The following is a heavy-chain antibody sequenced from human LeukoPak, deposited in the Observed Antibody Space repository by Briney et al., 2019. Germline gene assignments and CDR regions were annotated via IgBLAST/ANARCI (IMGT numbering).Heavy chain of an antibody. Sequence: PGGSLRLSCAASGFTFSSYEMNWVRQAPGKGLEWVSYISSSGSTIYYADSVKGRFTISGDNAKNSLYLQMNSLRAEDTAVYYCARGDSYGYDDFDYWGQGTLVTVSS. CDR1: GFTFSSYE. CDR2: ISSSGSTI. CDR3: ARGDSYGYDDFDY. D-gene: IGHD5-18*01. V-gene: IGHV3-48*03. J-gene: IGHJ4*02.